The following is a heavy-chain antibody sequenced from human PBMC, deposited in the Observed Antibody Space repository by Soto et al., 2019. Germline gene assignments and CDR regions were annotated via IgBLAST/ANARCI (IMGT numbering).Heavy chain of an antibody. CDR2: IKQDGSEK. D-gene: IGHD2-2*02. CDR1: GFTFSSYW. V-gene: IGHV3-7*01. J-gene: IGHJ4*02. CDR3: ARDRGCSSPSCYIDY. Sequence: GGSLRLSCAASGFTFSSYWMSWVRQAPGKGLEWVANIKQDGSEKYYVDSVKGRFTISRDNAKNSLYLQMNSLRAEDPAVYYCARDRGCSSPSCYIDYLGQVTLVTVSS.